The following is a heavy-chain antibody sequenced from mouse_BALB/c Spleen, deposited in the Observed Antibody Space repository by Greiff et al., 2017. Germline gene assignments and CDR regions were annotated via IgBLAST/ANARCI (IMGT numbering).Heavy chain of an antibody. D-gene: IGHD2-1*01. CDR2: ISDGGSYT. J-gene: IGHJ4*01. CDR3: ARDYGNYYYALDD. CDR1: GFTFTDYY. V-gene: IGHV5-4*02. Sequence: EVQRVESGGGLVKPGGSLKLSCAASGFTFTDYYMYWVRQTPEKRLEWVATISDGGSYTYYPDSVKGRFTISRDNAKNNLYLQMSSLKSEDTAMYYCARDYGNYYYALDDWGEGTSVTVSS.